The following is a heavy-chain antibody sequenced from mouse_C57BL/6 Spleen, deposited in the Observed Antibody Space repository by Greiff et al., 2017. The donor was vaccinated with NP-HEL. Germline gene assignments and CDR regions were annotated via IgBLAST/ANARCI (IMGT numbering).Heavy chain of an antibody. CDR3: ARGGTMAPTGTRAMDY. CDR1: GFTFSDYG. CDR2: MSSGSSTI. V-gene: IGHV5-17*01. Sequence: EVQLVESGGGLVKPGGSLKLSCAASGFTFSDYGMHWVRQAPEMGLEWVAYMSSGSSTIYYADTLKGRFTISRDNAKNTLFLQMTSLRSEATAMYYCARGGTMAPTGTRAMDYWGQGTSVTVSS. J-gene: IGHJ4*01. D-gene: IGHD4-1*02.